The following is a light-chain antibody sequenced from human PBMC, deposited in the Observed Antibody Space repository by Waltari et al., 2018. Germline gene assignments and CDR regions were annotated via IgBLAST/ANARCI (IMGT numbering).Light chain of an antibody. CDR2: AAS. CDR3: QNHERLPAT. V-gene: IGKV3-20*01. Sequence: LTQSPGTLSVSPGERATLSCRASQNIGTYLVWYQQKPGQAPRLLMYAASRRATGIPDGFSGSGSGTDFSLTITRLEPEDFAVYYCQNHERLPATFGQGTKVEIK. CDR1: QNIGTY. J-gene: IGKJ1*01.